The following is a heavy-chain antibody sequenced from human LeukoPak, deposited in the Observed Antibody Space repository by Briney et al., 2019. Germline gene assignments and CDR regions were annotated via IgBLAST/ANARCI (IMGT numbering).Heavy chain of an antibody. J-gene: IGHJ4*02. CDR2: TYCRSKWYN. CDR1: GDSVSSNSAA. V-gene: IGHV6-1*01. CDR3: ARSRRYLDWSIRDLDC. D-gene: IGHD3-9*01. Sequence: SQTLSLTCAISGDSVSSNSAAWNWIRQSPSRGLEWLGRTYCRSKWYNDYAVSVKSRITINPDTSKNQFSLQLSSVTPEDTAVYYCARSRRYLDWSIRDLDCWGQGTLVTVSS.